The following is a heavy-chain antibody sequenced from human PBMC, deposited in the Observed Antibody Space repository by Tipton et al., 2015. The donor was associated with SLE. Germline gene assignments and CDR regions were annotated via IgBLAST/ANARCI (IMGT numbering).Heavy chain of an antibody. CDR1: GFTFRNFE. CDR2: VGSSGSVR. V-gene: IGHV3-48*03. J-gene: IGHJ6*01. CDR3: ARGTYESWSFRGMDV. Sequence: GSLRLSCAASGFTFRNFEMNWVRQAPGKGPQWVSYVGSSGSVRHYADSVKGRFTISRDNAKNSLDLQMNSLRAEDTAVYYCARGTYESWSFRGMDVWGQGTTVTVSS. D-gene: IGHD3/OR15-3a*01.